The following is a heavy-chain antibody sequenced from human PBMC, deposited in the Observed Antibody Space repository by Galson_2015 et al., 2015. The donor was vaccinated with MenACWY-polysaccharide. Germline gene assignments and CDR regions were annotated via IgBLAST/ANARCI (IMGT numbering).Heavy chain of an antibody. J-gene: IGHJ4*02. CDR2: INAGNGNT. CDR1: GYTFTSYA. V-gene: IGHV1-3*01. Sequence: SVKVSCKASGYTFTSYAMHWVRQAPRQRLEWMGWINAGNGNTKYSQKFQGRVTITRDTSASTAYMELSSLRSEDTAVYYCARAVATYGQASPLDYWGQGTLVTVSS. D-gene: IGHD5-12*01. CDR3: ARAVATYGQASPLDY.